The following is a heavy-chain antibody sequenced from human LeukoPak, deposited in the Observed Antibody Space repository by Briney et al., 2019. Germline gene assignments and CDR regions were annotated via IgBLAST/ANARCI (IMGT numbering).Heavy chain of an antibody. Sequence: GASVKVSCKASGYTFISYDINWVRQATGQGLEWMGWMNPNSGNTGYAQKFQGRVTMTRNTSISTAYMELSSLRSEDTAVYYCASLVPYYGSGSYYKTFDYWGQGTLATVSS. CDR2: MNPNSGNT. CDR1: GYTFISYD. CDR3: ASLVPYYGSGSYYKTFDY. D-gene: IGHD3-10*01. V-gene: IGHV1-8*01. J-gene: IGHJ4*02.